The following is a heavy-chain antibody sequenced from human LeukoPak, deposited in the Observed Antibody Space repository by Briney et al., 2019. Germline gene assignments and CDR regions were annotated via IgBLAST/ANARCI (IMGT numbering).Heavy chain of an antibody. J-gene: IGHJ4*02. V-gene: IGHV4-59*01. CDR3: ARGRDDYYDSSGYYDN. Sequence: SETLSLTCTVSGGSISSYYWSWIRQPPGKGLEWIGYIYYSGSTNYNPSLKSRVTISVDTSKNQFSLELSSVTAADTAVYYCARGRDDYYDSSGYYDNWGQGTLVTVSS. D-gene: IGHD3-22*01. CDR2: IYYSGST. CDR1: GGSISSYY.